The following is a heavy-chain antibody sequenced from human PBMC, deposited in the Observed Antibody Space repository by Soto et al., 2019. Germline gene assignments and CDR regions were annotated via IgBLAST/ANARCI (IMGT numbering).Heavy chain of an antibody. V-gene: IGHV5-51*01. CDR3: ARRGHTSMYHYYGMDV. CDR1: GYSFTSYW. Sequence: GESLKISCKGSGYSFTSYWIGWVRQMPGKGLEWMGIIFPGDSETKYSPSFQGQVTFSADKSISTAYLQRSSLRASDTAMYYCARRGHTSMYHYYGMDVWGQGTTVTVSS. J-gene: IGHJ6*02. CDR2: IFPGDSET.